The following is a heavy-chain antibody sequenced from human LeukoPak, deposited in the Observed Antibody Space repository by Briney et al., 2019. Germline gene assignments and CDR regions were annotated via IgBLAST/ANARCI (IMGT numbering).Heavy chain of an antibody. CDR1: GYSFTSYW. CDR2: IYPGDSDT. J-gene: IGHJ4*02. Sequence: GESLKIACKGSGYSFTSYWIGWVRQMPGKGLEWMGIIYPGDSDTRYSPSFQGQVTMSADKSIRTAYLQWSSLKASDSAMYYCARQEGYDSIGYRLDYWGQGTLVTVSS. D-gene: IGHD3-22*01. V-gene: IGHV5-51*01. CDR3: ARQEGYDSIGYRLDY.